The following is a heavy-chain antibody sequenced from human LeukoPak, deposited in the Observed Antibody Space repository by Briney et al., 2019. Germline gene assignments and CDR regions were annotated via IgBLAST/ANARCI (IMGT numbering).Heavy chain of an antibody. J-gene: IGHJ4*02. CDR1: GFTFSSYS. D-gene: IGHD2-15*01. CDR2: ISSSSSYI. Sequence: GGSLRISYAASGFTFSSYSMNWVRQAPGKGLEWVSSISSSSSYIYYADPVKGRFTISRDNAKNSLYLQMNSLRAEDTAVYYCARDRVLGCSGGSCYGLVSSENFDYWGQGTLVTVSS. CDR3: ARDRVLGCSGGSCYGLVSSENFDY. V-gene: IGHV3-21*01.